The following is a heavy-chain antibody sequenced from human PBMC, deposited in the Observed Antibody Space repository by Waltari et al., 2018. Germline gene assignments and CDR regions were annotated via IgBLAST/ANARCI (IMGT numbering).Heavy chain of an antibody. Sequence: EVHLVESGGGLVQPGGSLRLSRAASGFTFSTAWIHWVRQVPGKGLVWVSRIGDDGNNIIYADSVRGRFTISRDNAKSTVDLQMSSLRGEDTAVYYCVRAQRGYGDVWGQGTLVIVSS. D-gene: IGHD4-17*01. V-gene: IGHV3-74*01. CDR2: IGDDGNNI. CDR1: GFTFSTAW. CDR3: VRAQRGYGDV. J-gene: IGHJ4*02.